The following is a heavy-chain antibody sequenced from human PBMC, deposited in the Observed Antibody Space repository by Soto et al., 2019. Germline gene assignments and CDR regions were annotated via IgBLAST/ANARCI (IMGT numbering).Heavy chain of an antibody. CDR3: ARHSLDGSVRSNDY. CDR2: ISSSSYYI. J-gene: IGHJ4*02. V-gene: IGHV3-21*01. CDR1: GFTFSTYS. D-gene: IGHD6-19*01. Sequence: EVQLVESGGGLVKPGGSLRLSCAASGFTFSTYSMNWVRQAPGKGLEWVSSISSSSYYIYYSDSVRGRFSISRDYAKSSLSMQMNSLRAEDTAEYYCARHSLDGSVRSNDYWGQGTLVTVSS.